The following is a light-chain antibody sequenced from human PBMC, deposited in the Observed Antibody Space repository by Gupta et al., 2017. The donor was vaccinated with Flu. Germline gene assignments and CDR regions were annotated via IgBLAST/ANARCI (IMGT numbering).Light chain of an antibody. CDR1: QSVSSSY. Sequence: EIVLTQSPGTLSLSPGERATLSCRASQSVSSSYLAWYQQKPGQAPRLLIYATSRRATGIPDRFSGSGSGTGFTLTVSRLEPEDFAVYYCQQDGSPSYSFGQGTKLEIK. V-gene: IGKV3-20*01. J-gene: IGKJ2*03. CDR2: ATS. CDR3: QQDGSPSYS.